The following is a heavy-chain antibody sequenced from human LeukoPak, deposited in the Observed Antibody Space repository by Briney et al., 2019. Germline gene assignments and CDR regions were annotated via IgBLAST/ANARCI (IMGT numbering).Heavy chain of an antibody. D-gene: IGHD2-2*02. J-gene: IGHJ6*02. Sequence: GGSLRLSCAASGFTFSSYAMSWVRQAPGKGLEWVSAISGSGGSTYYADSVKGRFTISRDNSKNTLYLQMNSLRAEDTAVYYCANGYCSSTSCYTGYYYYGMDVWGQGTTVTASS. CDR1: GFTFSSYA. CDR3: ANGYCSSTSCYTGYYYYGMDV. V-gene: IGHV3-23*01. CDR2: ISGSGGST.